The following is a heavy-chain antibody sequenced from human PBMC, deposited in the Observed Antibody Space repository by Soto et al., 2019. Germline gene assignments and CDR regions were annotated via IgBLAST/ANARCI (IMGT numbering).Heavy chain of an antibody. D-gene: IGHD4-4*01. CDR1: GDSITTTGYH. V-gene: IGHV4-39*01. CDR3: AKHRYSNFPSFDY. Sequence: SETLSLTCTVSGDSITTTGYHWGWIRHPPGKGLEWLGSVHYSGTTFYDSSLESRVTISVDTSKNQFSLKLHSVTAADTAVYYCAKHRYSNFPSFDYWGQGTLVTVSS. J-gene: IGHJ4*02. CDR2: VHYSGTT.